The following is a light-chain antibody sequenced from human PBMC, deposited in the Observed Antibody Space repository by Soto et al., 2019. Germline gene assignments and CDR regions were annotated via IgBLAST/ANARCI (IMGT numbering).Light chain of an antibody. CDR2: EVS. CDR3: SSYTSNSTLDV. CDR1: SSDVGGYNY. Sequence: QSVLTQPASVSGSPGQSITISCTGTSSDVGGYNYVSWYQQHPGKAPKLMIYEVSHRPSGVSNRFSGSKSGNTASLTISGLQAEDEADYYCSSYTSNSTLDVFGTGTKVTVL. J-gene: IGLJ1*01. V-gene: IGLV2-14*01.